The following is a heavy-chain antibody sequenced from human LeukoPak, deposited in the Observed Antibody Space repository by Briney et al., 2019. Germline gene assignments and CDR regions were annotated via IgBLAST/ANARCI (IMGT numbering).Heavy chain of an antibody. CDR3: ARDNHYYGSGSYDY. CDR1: GFTFSSYG. D-gene: IGHD3-10*01. J-gene: IGHJ4*01. CDR2: IWYDGSNK. V-gene: IGHV3-33*01. Sequence: GRSLRLSCAASGFTFSSYGMHWVRQAPGKGLEWVAVIWYDGSNKYYADSVKGRFIISRDNSKNTLYLRMNSLRAEDTAVYYCARDNHYYGSGSYDYWGHGTLVTVSS.